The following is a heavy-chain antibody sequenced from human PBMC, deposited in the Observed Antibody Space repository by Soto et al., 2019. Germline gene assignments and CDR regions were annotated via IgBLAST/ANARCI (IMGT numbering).Heavy chain of an antibody. CDR2: ISGSGGTI. D-gene: IGHD3-10*01. CDR1: GFTFSSYA. J-gene: IGHJ4*02. V-gene: IGHV3-23*01. Sequence: EVQLLESGGGLVQPGGSLRLSCAASGFTFSSYAMSWVRQAPGKGLEWVSAISGSGGTIYYADSVKGRFTISRDNAKNSLYLQMNSLRAEDTAVYYCSGSGSYLDYWGQGTLVTVSS. CDR3: SGSGSYLDY.